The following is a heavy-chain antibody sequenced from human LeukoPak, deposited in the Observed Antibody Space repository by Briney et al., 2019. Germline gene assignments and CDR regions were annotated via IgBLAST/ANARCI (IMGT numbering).Heavy chain of an antibody. CDR2: IKSKTDGGTT. V-gene: IGHV3-15*01. CDR1: GFTFSNAW. Sequence: GGSLRLSCVASGFTFSNAWMSWVRQAPGKGLEWVGRIKSKTDGGTTDYAAPVKGRFTISRDDSKNTLYLQMNSLKTEDTAIYYCARKAPHDSSGWYFDLWGRGTLVTVSS. J-gene: IGHJ2*01. D-gene: IGHD3-22*01. CDR3: ARKAPHDSSGWYFDL.